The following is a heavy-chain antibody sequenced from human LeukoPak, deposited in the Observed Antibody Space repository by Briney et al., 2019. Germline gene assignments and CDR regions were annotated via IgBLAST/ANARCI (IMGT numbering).Heavy chain of an antibody. Sequence: GGSLRLSCAASGFTFSSYGMHWVRQAPGKGLEWVAFIRYDGSNKYYADSVKGRFTISRDNSKNTLYLQMNSLRAEDTAVYYCAKEGITIFGVVIDYWGQGTLVTVSS. CDR1: GFTFSSYG. V-gene: IGHV3-30*02. D-gene: IGHD3-3*01. CDR2: IRYDGSNK. CDR3: AKEGITIFGVVIDY. J-gene: IGHJ4*02.